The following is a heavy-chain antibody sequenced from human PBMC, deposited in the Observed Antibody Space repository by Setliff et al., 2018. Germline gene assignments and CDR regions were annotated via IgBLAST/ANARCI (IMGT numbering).Heavy chain of an antibody. J-gene: IGHJ1*01. V-gene: IGHV4-39*07. CDR2: VYYSGYT. Sequence: PSETLSFTCNVSGGSVSSTSHYWGWIRQPPGKGMEWIGSVYYSGYTYYNPSLQSRVTISVDMSKNQFSMKLTSVTAADTAVYYCARVDFTMIQGVLGLWGQGTLVTVSS. CDR3: ARVDFTMIQGVLGL. CDR1: GGSVSSTSHY. D-gene: IGHD3-10*01.